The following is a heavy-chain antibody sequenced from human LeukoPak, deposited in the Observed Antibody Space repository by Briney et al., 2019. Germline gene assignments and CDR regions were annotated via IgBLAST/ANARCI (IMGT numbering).Heavy chain of an antibody. CDR2: INPNSGGT. D-gene: IGHD3-10*01. CDR3: ARDESVLWFGELLYLFDY. CDR1: GYTFTGYY. V-gene: IGHV1-2*02. J-gene: IGHJ4*02. Sequence: ASVKVSCKASGYTFTGYYMHWVRQAPGQGLDWMGWINPNSGGTIYAQKFQGRVTMTRDTSISTAYMELSRLRSDDTAVYYCARDESVLWFGELLYLFDYWGQGTLVSVSS.